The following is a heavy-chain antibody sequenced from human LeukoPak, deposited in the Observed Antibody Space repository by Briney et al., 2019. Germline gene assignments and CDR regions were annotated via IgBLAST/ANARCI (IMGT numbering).Heavy chain of an antibody. D-gene: IGHD3-9*01. CDR2: IIPIFGPA. Sequence: ASVKVSCKASGGTSSSYAISLVRQAPGQGLEWMGGIIPIFGPANYAQKFQGRVTITTDESTSTAYMELSSLRSEDTAVYFFTRRTAYEILTGYFSRDWFDPWGQGTLVTVSS. V-gene: IGHV1-69*05. CDR1: GGTSSSYA. J-gene: IGHJ5*02. CDR3: TRRTAYEILTGYFSRDWFDP.